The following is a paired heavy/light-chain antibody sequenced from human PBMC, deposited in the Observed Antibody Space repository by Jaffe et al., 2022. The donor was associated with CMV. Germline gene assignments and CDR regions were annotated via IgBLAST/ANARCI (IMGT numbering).Light chain of an antibody. CDR3: QQYYSYPRT. J-gene: IGKJ2*01. Sequence: AIRMTQSPSSFSASTGDRVTITCRASQGISSYLAWYQQKPGKAPKLLIYAASTLQSGVPSRFSGSGSGTDFTLTISCLQSEDFATYYCQQYYSYPRTFGQGTKLEIK. CDR2: AAS. CDR1: QGISSY. V-gene: IGKV1-8*01.
Heavy chain of an antibody. Sequence: QLQLQESGPGLVKPSETLSLTCTVSGGSISSSSYYWGWIRQPPGKGLEWIGSIYYSGSTYYNPSLKSRVTISVDTSKNQFSLKLSSVTAADTAVYYCARPQTGYSSSWYPDDPDEREYNWFDPWGQGTLVTVSS. D-gene: IGHD6-13*01. CDR2: IYYSGST. J-gene: IGHJ5*02. CDR3: ARPQTGYSSSWYPDDPDEREYNWFDP. V-gene: IGHV4-39*01. CDR1: GGSISSSSYY.